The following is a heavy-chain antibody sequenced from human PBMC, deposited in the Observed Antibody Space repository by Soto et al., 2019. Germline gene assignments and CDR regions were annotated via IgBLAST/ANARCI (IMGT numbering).Heavy chain of an antibody. V-gene: IGHV3-23*01. CDR1: GFTFTDYA. CDR2: IDASGGYT. J-gene: IGHJ4*02. Sequence: PGGSLRLSCAASGFTFTDYAMSWVRQAPGKGLEWVSLIDASGGYTYYADSVKGRFTISRDNSRNTLYLQMNSLRAEDTAVYYCAKEPKAGPPYYFDYWGQGSLVTVSS. CDR3: AKEPKAGPPYYFDY.